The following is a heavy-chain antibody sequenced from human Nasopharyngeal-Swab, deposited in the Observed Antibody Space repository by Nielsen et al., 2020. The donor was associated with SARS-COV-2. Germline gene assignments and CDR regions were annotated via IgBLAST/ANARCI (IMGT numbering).Heavy chain of an antibody. V-gene: IGHV4-59*11. CDR2: ISHNSGT. CDR3: AKEGATGWFDP. J-gene: IGHJ5*02. CDR1: GVSITSQY. Sequence: GSLRLSCTVSGVSITSQYWSWIRQPPGKGLEWIGYISHNSGTSYNPSLKSRVTMFMDTSKNQFSLRLTSVTAADTAVYYCAKEGATGWFDPWGQGTLVTVSS.